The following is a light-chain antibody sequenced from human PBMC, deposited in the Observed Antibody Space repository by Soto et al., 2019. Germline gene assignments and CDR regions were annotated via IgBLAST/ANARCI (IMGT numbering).Light chain of an antibody. CDR2: DAS. Sequence: ETVLTQSPATLSLSPGERATLSCRASQSVSSYLAWYQQKPGQAPRLLIYDASNRATGIPARFSGSGSGTEFTLTISSLEPEDFARYYCQQRGNWPPYTFGQGTKLEIK. J-gene: IGKJ2*01. CDR3: QQRGNWPPYT. V-gene: IGKV3-11*01. CDR1: QSVSSY.